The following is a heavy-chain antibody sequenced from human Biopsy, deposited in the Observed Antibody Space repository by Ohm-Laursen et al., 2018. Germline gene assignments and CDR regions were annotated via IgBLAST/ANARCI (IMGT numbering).Heavy chain of an antibody. Sequence: GDSLKVSCKPSRYPFTFYEINWVRQATGHGLEWLGWMNPDSGNTGSAQKFHDRVTMTMNTSINTAYLEVSSLRSEVTAVYYCARFDNGIDKWGQGTLVTVSS. CDR1: RYPFTFYE. CDR3: ARFDNGIDK. CDR2: MNPDSGNT. D-gene: IGHD2-8*01. J-gene: IGHJ4*02. V-gene: IGHV1-8*01.